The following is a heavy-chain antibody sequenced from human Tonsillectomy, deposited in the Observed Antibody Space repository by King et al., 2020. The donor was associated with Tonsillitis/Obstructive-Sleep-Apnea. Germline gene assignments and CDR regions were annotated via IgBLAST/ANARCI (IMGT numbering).Heavy chain of an antibody. CDR1: GGSISSSSYY. Sequence: QLQESGPGLVKPSETLSLTCTVSGGSISSSSYYWGWIRQPPGKVLEWIGCIYYSWCTNYNPSRKSRVTISVDTSKNQFSLKLSSVTAADTAVYYCAWDLNYWGQGTLVTVSS. CDR3: AWDLNY. CDR2: IYYSWCT. V-gene: IGHV4-39*01. D-gene: IGHD1-26*01. J-gene: IGHJ4*02.